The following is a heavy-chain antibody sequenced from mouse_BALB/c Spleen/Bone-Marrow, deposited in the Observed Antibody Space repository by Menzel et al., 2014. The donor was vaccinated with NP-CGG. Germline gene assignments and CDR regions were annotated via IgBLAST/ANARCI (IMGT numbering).Heavy chain of an antibody. V-gene: IGHV1S56*01. CDR2: IYPGNVNT. D-gene: IGHD2-2*01. Sequence: QVHVKQSGPELVKPGASVRISCKASGYTFTSYYIHWVKQRPGQGLEWIGWIYPGNVNTKYNEKFKGKATPTADKSSSTAYMQLSSLTSEDSAVYFCARSRWDGYDDYAMDYWGQGTSVTVSS. J-gene: IGHJ4*01. CDR3: ARSRWDGYDDYAMDY. CDR1: GYTFTSYY.